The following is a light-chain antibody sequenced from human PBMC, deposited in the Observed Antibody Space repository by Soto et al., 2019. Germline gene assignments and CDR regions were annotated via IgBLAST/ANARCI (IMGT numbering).Light chain of an antibody. Sequence: QSALTQPPSVSGSPGQTVTISCTGTRSDVGAYNDVSWYQQLPGKAPKLIICDVSQRPSGVPDRISGSKSGNTASLAISGLQAEDEADYYCCSYAGGYTDYVFGTGTKLTVL. V-gene: IGLV2-11*01. CDR1: RSDVGAYND. J-gene: IGLJ1*01. CDR2: DVS. CDR3: CSYAGGYTDYV.